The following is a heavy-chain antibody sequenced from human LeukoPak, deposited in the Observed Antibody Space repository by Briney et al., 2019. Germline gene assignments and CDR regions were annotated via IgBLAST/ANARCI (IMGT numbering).Heavy chain of an antibody. V-gene: IGHV4-4*07. CDR2: IYTSGST. D-gene: IGHD3-10*01. Sequence: SETLSLTCTVSGGSISSYYWSWIRQPAGKGLEWIGRIYTSGSTNYNPSLKSRVTMSVDTSKIQFSLKLSSVTAADTAVYYCAREQRYGSGSYYSVYWGQGTLVTVSS. CDR1: GGSISSYY. J-gene: IGHJ4*02. CDR3: AREQRYGSGSYYSVY.